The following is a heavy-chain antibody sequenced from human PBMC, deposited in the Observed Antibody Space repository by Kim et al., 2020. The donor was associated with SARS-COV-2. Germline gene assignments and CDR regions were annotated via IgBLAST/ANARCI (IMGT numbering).Heavy chain of an antibody. D-gene: IGHD6-19*01. CDR3: ARDITNLIAVPGDY. Sequence: ASVKVSCKASGYTFTRFAISWVRQAPGQGLEWMGWISGYNGDTNYAQSLQGRVTMTTDTSTSTAYMELMSLRSDDTAVYYCARDITNLIAVPGDYWGQGTLVTVSS. CDR2: ISGYNGDT. CDR1: GYTFTRFA. J-gene: IGHJ4*02. V-gene: IGHV1-18*01.